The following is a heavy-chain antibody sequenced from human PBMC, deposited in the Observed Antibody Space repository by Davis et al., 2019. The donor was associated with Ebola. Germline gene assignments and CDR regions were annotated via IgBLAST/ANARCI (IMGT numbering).Heavy chain of an antibody. CDR2: ISWSSATK. CDR3: VRDQNV. Sequence: SLKISCAASGFSFDDYAMHWVRQAPGKGLEWVSGISWSSATKVYADSVKGRFTISRDNSKNTLYLQMNNLRADDSAVYYCVRDQNVWGQGTTVTVS. CDR1: GFSFDDYA. V-gene: IGHV3-9*01. J-gene: IGHJ6*02.